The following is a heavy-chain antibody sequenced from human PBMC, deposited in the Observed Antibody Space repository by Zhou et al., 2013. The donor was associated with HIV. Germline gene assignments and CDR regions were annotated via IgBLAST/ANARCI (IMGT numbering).Heavy chain of an antibody. CDR2: IIPIFGTA. V-gene: IGHV1-69*05. D-gene: IGHD6-13*01. CDR3: AREGSSSSWKRRYYYYYMDV. Sequence: QVQLVQSGAEVKKPGSSVKVSCKASGGTFSSYAISWVRQAPGQGLEWMGGIIPIFGTANYAQKFQGRVTITTDESTSTAYMELSSLRSEDTAVYYCAREGSSSSWKRRYYYYYMDVWGKGTTVTVSS. J-gene: IGHJ6*03. CDR1: GGTFSSYA.